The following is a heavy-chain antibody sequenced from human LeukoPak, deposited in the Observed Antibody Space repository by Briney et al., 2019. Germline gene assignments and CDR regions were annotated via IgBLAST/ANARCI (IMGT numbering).Heavy chain of an antibody. CDR3: ARDPSSSWYGDYFDY. J-gene: IGHJ4*02. D-gene: IGHD6-13*01. V-gene: IGHV1-3*01. Sequence: KFQGRVTITRDTSASTAYMELSSLRSEDTAVYYCARDPSSSWYGDYFDYWGQGTLVTVSS.